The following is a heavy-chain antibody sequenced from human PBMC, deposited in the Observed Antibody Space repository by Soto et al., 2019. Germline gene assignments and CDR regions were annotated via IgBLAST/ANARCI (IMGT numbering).Heavy chain of an antibody. D-gene: IGHD1-26*01. J-gene: IGHJ4*02. CDR3: ARLGGSYAVPHFDY. CDR2: IYYSGTT. Sequence: PSETLSLTCNVSGGSISNSNYYWGWIRQPPGKGLEWIGSIYYSGTTTYNPSLKSRVTLSVGTSKNQFSLKLSSVTAADTAVYYCARLGGSYAVPHFDYWGQGTLVTVSS. V-gene: IGHV4-39*07. CDR1: GGSISNSNYY.